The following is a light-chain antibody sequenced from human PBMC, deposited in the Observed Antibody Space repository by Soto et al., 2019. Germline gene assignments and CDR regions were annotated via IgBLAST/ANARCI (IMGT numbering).Light chain of an antibody. Sequence: DIVMTQSPLSLTVTPGEPASISCRSSRSLLKANGYTYFHWFLQKPGQSPQLLTYSGYNRAPGVPDRFSGTGSGTDFTLKISRVEAEDVGVYYCMQTLESRTFGQGTKVDIK. CDR2: SGY. V-gene: IGKV2-28*01. CDR1: RSLLKANGYTY. CDR3: MQTLESRT. J-gene: IGKJ1*01.